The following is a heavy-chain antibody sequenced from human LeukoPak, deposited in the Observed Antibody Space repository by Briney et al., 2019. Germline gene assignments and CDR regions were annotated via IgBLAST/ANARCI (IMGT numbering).Heavy chain of an antibody. CDR3: ARDRGVTGEVLFDP. CDR2: IYAGGTT. J-gene: IGHJ5*02. V-gene: IGHV4-4*07. CDR1: GDSISTYY. D-gene: IGHD3-10*01. Sequence: SKTLSLTCTISGDSISTYYLSWIRQPAGRGLEWIGRIYAGGTTNYNPSLESRVTVSLDTSKKHFSLELRSVTAADTAVYYCARDRGVTGEVLFDPWGQGILVTVSS.